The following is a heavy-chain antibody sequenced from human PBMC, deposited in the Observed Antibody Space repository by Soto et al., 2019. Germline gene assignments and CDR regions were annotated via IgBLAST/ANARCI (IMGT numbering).Heavy chain of an antibody. J-gene: IGHJ3*02. CDR2: ISDSGSRT. V-gene: IGHV3-23*01. D-gene: IGHD6-13*01. CDR1: GFTFSSYA. Sequence: PGGSLRLSCAASGFTFSSYAMTWVRQAPGKGLEWVSSISDSGSRTDYADSVKGRFTISRDNSKNTLYLQMNSLRAEDTALYYCAKVGFWNIAARGTVFNAFDIWGQGTMVTVSS. CDR3: AKVGFWNIAARGTVFNAFDI.